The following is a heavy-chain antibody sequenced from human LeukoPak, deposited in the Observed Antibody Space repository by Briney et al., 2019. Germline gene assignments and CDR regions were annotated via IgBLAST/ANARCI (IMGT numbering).Heavy chain of an antibody. CDR1: GGSFSGYY. CDR3: ARIGTVCGCPDW. D-gene: IGHD6-19*01. J-gene: IGHJ4*02. CDR2: INHSGST. V-gene: IGHV4-34*01. Sequence: SETLSLTCAVYGGSFSGYYWSWLRQPPGKGLEWIGEINHSGSTNYNPSLKSRVTISVDTSKNQFSLKLSSVTAADTAVYYCARIGTVCGCPDWWGQGTLVTVSS.